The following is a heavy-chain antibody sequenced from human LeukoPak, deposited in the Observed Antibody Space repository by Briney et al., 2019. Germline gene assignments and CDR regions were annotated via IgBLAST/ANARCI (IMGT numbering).Heavy chain of an antibody. D-gene: IGHD3-9*01. J-gene: IGHJ4*02. CDR1: GFTFSSYW. CDR3: ARDMVVRYFDWLSNNIFDY. Sequence: PGGSLRLSCAASGFTFSSYWMTWVRQAPGKGLEWVANIKLDGSEKYYVDSVKGRFTISRDNAKNSLYLQMNSLRAEDTAVYYCARDMVVRYFDWLSNNIFDYWGQGTLVTVSS. CDR2: IKLDGSEK. V-gene: IGHV3-7*01.